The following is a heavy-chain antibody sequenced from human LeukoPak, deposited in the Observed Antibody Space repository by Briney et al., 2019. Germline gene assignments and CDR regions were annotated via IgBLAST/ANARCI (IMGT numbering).Heavy chain of an antibody. CDR1: GGSFSGYY. CDR2: INHSGST. J-gene: IGHJ4*02. V-gene: IGHV4-34*01. Sequence: SETLSLTCAVYGGSFSGYYWSWIRQPPGKGLEWIGEINHSGSTNYNPSLKSRVTMSVDTSKNQFSLKLSSVTAADTAVYYCARAVAGNFDYWGQGTLVTVSS. D-gene: IGHD6-19*01. CDR3: ARAVAGNFDY.